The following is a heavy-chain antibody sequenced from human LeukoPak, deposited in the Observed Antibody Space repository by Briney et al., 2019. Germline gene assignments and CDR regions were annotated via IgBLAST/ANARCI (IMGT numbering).Heavy chain of an antibody. CDR2: IIPILGIA. D-gene: IGHD3-22*01. CDR3: AREGQYYDRSGYSNWFDP. CDR1: GGTFSSYA. V-gene: IGHV1-69*04. J-gene: IGHJ5*02. Sequence: ASVTVSCTASGGTFSSYAISWVRQAPGQGLEWMGRIIPILGIANYAQKFQGRVTITADKSTSTAYMELSSLRSEDTAVYYCAREGQYYDRSGYSNWFDPWGQGTLVTVSS.